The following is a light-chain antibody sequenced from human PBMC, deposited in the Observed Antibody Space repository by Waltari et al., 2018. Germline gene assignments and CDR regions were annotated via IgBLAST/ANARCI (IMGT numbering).Light chain of an antibody. CDR3: QVWDSLVI. CDR2: DDT. J-gene: IGLJ2*01. CDR1: TIGSKS. V-gene: IGLV3-21*04. Sequence: SSVLTQPPSVSVAPGKTARLTCGGNTIGSKSVHWYQQKPGQAPVLVISDDTDRPSGIPERFSGSNSGNTATLTISRVEAGDEADYYCQVWDSLVIFGGGTKLTVL.